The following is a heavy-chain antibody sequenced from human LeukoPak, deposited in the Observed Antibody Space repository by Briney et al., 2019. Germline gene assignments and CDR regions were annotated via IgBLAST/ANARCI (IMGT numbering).Heavy chain of an antibody. CDR3: AKDYSSGWYYYFDY. D-gene: IGHD6-19*01. CDR2: VSGSGGST. J-gene: IGHJ4*02. V-gene: IGHV3-23*01. CDR1: GLTFSSYA. Sequence: GGSLRLSCVASGLTFSSYAISWVRQAPGKGLEWVSAVSGSGGSTYYADSVKGRFTISRDNSKNTLYLQMNSLRGEDTAVYYCAKDYSSGWYYYFDYWGQGTLVTVSS.